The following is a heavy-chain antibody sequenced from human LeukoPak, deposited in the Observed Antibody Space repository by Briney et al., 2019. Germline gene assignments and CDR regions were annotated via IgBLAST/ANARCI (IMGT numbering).Heavy chain of an antibody. CDR3: ARSVSGSYGAFDI. Sequence: KTSETLSLTCTVSGGSISGYYWSWSRQPPGKGVEWIGNLYYMRGAWYKSSLKSRVTTSVDTSRNEFSLRLTSVTAADTAVYFCARSVSGSYGAFDIWGQGTMVTVSS. CDR1: GGSISGYY. D-gene: IGHD1-26*01. V-gene: IGHV4-59*12. J-gene: IGHJ3*02. CDR2: LYYMRGA.